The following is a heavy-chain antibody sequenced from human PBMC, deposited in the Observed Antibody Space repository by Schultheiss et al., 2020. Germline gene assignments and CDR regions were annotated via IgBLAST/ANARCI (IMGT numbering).Heavy chain of an antibody. CDR2: IYYSGST. J-gene: IGHJ6*04. CDR1: GGSFSGYY. Sequence: SETLSLTCAVYGGSFSGYYWSWIRQPPGKGLEWIGYIYYSGSTNYNPSLKSRVTISVDTSKNQFSLKLSSVTAADTAVYYCARASPGYYYYYGMDVWGKGTTVTVSS. V-gene: IGHV4-59*01. CDR3: ARASPGYYYYYGMDV.